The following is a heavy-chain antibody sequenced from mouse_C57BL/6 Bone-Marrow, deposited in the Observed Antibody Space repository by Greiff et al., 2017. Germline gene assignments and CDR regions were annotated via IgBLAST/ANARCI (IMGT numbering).Heavy chain of an antibody. CDR2: IYPGSGST. V-gene: IGHV1-55*01. J-gene: IGHJ3*01. Sequence: QVHVKQSGAELVKPGASVKMSCKASGYTFTSYWITWVKQRPGQGLEWIGDIYPGSGSTNYNEKFKSKATLTVDTSSSTAYMQLSSLTSEDSAVYYCARDGYDGAWFAYWGQGTLVTVSA. D-gene: IGHD2-2*01. CDR3: ARDGYDGAWFAY. CDR1: GYTFTSYW.